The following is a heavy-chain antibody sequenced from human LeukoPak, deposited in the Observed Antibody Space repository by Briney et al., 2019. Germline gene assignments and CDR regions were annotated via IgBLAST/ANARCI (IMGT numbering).Heavy chain of an antibody. CDR1: GGSISSYY. J-gene: IGHJ4*02. V-gene: IGHV4-34*01. D-gene: IGHD2-15*01. Sequence: TSETLSLTCTVSGGSISSYYWNWIRQAPGKGLEWIGEIYHSGSTNYNPSLKSRVTISVDTSKNQFSLKLSSVTAADTAVYYCARRQGIVVTRFDYWGQGTLVTVSS. CDR3: ARRQGIVVTRFDY. CDR2: IYHSGST.